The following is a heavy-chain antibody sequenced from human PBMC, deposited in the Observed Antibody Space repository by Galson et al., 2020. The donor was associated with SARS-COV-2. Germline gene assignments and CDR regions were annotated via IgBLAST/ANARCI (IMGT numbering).Heavy chain of an antibody. CDR1: GFTFSTYA. D-gene: IGHD4-17*01. CDR3: AKDWVSDYGDYLGN. CDR2: ISGPGSKT. Sequence: GGSLRLSCSASGFTFSTYAMSWVRQAPGKGLEWVSTISGPGSKTYSGDSLKGRFTISRDNAKNTLYLQMNGLRREDTAVYYCAKDWVSDYGDYLGNWGQGALVTVSS. J-gene: IGHJ4*02. V-gene: IGHV3-23*01.